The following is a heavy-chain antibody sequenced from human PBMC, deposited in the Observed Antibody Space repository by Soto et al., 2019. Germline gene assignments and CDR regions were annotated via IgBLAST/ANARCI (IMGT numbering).Heavy chain of an antibody. V-gene: IGHV4-59*01. CDR1: GGSISSYY. CDR3: ARGTYYDILTGYYGEKCYFDY. J-gene: IGHJ4*02. CDR2: IYYSGST. D-gene: IGHD3-9*01. Sequence: SETLSLTCTVSGGSISSYYWSWIRQPPGKGLEWIGYIYYSGSTNYNLSLKSRVTISVDTSKNQFSLKLSSVTAADTAVYYCARGTYYDILTGYYGEKCYFDYWGQGTLVTVSS.